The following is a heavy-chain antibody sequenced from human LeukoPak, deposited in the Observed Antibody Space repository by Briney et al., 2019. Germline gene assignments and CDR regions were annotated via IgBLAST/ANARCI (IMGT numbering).Heavy chain of an antibody. V-gene: IGHV3-7*01. CDR1: GFIFSDYW. CDR3: ARWRGSTSERSDY. J-gene: IGHJ4*02. D-gene: IGHD2-2*01. Sequence: GGSLRLSCTASGFIFSDYWMTWVRQAPGKGLEWVANIKQDGSAKYYVDSVKGRFTISRDNAKNSLYLQMDSLRVEDTATYYCARWRGSTSERSDYWGQGTLVTVSS. CDR2: IKQDGSAK.